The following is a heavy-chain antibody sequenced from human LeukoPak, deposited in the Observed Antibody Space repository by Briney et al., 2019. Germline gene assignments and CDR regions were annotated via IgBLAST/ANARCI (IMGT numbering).Heavy chain of an antibody. Sequence: GGSLRLSCAASGFIFSSYAMHWVRQAPGKGLEWVAVISYDGSNKYYADSVKGRFTISRDNSKNTLYLQMNSLRAEDTAVYYCARDLPRDSSGYTLGYWGQGTLVTVSS. D-gene: IGHD3-22*01. CDR1: GFIFSSYA. CDR3: ARDLPRDSSGYTLGY. J-gene: IGHJ4*02. CDR2: ISYDGSNK. V-gene: IGHV3-30-3*01.